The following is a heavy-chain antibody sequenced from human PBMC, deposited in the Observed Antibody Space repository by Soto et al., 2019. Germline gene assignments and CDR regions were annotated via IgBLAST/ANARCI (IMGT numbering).Heavy chain of an antibody. J-gene: IGHJ3*02. D-gene: IGHD1-26*01. V-gene: IGHV4-31*02. CDR2: IYYSGNT. Sequence: QVRLQEWGPGLVKPSQTLSLKCSVSGGSITSGGRYWSWIRQLPGKGLEWIGDIYYSGNTYYNPSLKSRVTISVEASKTHFSLKLSSVTAAATAVYYFAQALVFSGGDGFDIWGQGRLVTVSS. CDR3: AQALVFSGGDGFDI. CDR1: GGSITSGGRY.